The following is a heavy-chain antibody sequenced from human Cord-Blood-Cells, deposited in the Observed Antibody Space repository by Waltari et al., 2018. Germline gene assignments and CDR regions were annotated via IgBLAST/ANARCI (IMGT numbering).Heavy chain of an antibody. CDR1: GVTFSSYE. Sequence: EVQLVESGGGLVQPGGSLRLSCAASGVTFSSYEMNWVRLAPGTGLEWVSYISSSGSTIYYADSVKGRFTISRDNAKNSLYLQMNSLRAEDTAVYYCARVGLPGYSSGWYYFDYWGQGILVTVSS. V-gene: IGHV3-48*03. CDR2: ISSSGSTI. CDR3: ARVGLPGYSSGWYYFDY. D-gene: IGHD6-19*01. J-gene: IGHJ4*02.